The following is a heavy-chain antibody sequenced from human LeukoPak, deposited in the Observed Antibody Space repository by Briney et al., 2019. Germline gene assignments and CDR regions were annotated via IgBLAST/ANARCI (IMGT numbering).Heavy chain of an antibody. Sequence: QPGGSLRLSCAASGFTFSNFTIHWVRQAPGKGLEYASAISGNGGSTYYADSVKGRFTIPRDNSKNTMYLQMGSLRPEDMAVYYCARGWGYSSGWYYFDFWGQGTLVTVSS. CDR1: GFTFSNFT. J-gene: IGHJ4*01. CDR3: ARGWGYSSGWYYFDF. CDR2: ISGNGGST. D-gene: IGHD6-19*01. V-gene: IGHV3-64*02.